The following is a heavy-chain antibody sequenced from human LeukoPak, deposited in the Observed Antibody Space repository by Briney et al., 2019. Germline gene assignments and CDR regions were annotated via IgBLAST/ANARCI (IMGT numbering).Heavy chain of an antibody. D-gene: IGHD3-10*01. CDR1: GDSINNNVYY. Sequence: PSDTLSLTCTVSGDSINNNVYYWGWIRQPPGKGLEWIAIISYSGTTYYNPSLKTRPTISIDTSKNKFSLKVNSVTAAETAMYYCARDRGLWLGEARDAFDIWGQGTMVTVFS. V-gene: IGHV4-39*07. J-gene: IGHJ3*02. CDR2: ISYSGTT. CDR3: ARDRGLWLGEARDAFDI.